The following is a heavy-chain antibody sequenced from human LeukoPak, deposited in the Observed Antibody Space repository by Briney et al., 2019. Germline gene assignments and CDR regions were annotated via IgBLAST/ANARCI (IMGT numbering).Heavy chain of an antibody. D-gene: IGHD2-2*02. Sequence: GGSLRLSCAASGFTFSSYSMNWVRQAPGKGLEWVSSISSSSSYIYYADSVKGRFTISRDNAKNSLYLQMNSLRAEDTAVYYCARGLDIVVVPAAIEAFDIWGQGTMVTVSS. CDR2: ISSSSSYI. V-gene: IGHV3-21*01. CDR3: ARGLDIVVVPAAIEAFDI. CDR1: GFTFSSYS. J-gene: IGHJ3*02.